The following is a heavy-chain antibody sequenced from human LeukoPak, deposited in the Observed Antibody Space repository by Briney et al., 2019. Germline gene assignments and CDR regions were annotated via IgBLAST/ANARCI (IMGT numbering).Heavy chain of an antibody. CDR1: GYSIISDYF. J-gene: IGHJ4*02. V-gene: IGHV4-38-2*02. D-gene: IGHD3/OR15-3a*01. Sequence: SETLSLTCTVSGYSIISDYFWGWIRQPPGKGLEWIGTIYHSGSTYYSPSLKSRVTVSVDTSKNEFSLKLSSVTAADTAVYFCARGIVGSRDFYFRYYFDYWGQGTLVTVSS. CDR2: IYHSGST. CDR3: ARGIVGSRDFYFRYYFDY.